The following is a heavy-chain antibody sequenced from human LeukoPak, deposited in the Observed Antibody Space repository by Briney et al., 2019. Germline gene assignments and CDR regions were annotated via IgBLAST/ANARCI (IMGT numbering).Heavy chain of an antibody. CDR2: INSDGSST. V-gene: IGHV3-74*01. J-gene: IGHJ6*02. CDR3: ARWNQGHGLDV. Sequence: GGSLRLSCAASGFTFSSYWMHWVRQAPGKGLVWVSGINSDGSSTRYADSVKGRFTISRDNAKNTLYLQMNSLRAEDTAVYYCARWNQGHGLDVWGQGTTVTVSS. CDR1: GFTFSSYW. D-gene: IGHD1-1*01.